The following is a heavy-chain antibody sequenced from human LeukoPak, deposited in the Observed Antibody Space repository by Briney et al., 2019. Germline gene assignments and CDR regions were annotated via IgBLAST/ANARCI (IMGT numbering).Heavy chain of an antibody. CDR3: ARSQVVPATIYYMDV. CDR2: INHSGST. V-gene: IGHV4-34*01. D-gene: IGHD2-2*02. CDR1: GGSFSGYY. J-gene: IGHJ6*03. Sequence: SETLSLTCAVYGGSFSGYYWSWIRQPPGKGLEWIGKINHSGSTNYNPSLKSRVTISVDTSKNQFSLKLSSVTAADTAVYYCARSQVVPATIYYMDVWGKGTTVTVSS.